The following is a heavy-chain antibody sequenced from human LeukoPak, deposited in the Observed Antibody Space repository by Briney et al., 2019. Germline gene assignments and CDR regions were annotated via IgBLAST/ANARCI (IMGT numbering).Heavy chain of an antibody. J-gene: IGHJ6*02. CDR1: GFTFDDYA. Sequence: GGSLRLSCAASGFTFDDYAMHWVRQAPGKGLEWVSGISWNSGSIGYADSVKGRFTISRDNAKNSLYLQMNSLRAEDTALYYCAKDTSLYYYDSSGYFTSYGMDVWGQGTTVTVSS. CDR3: AKDTSLYYYDSSGYFTSYGMDV. V-gene: IGHV3-9*01. CDR2: ISWNSGSI. D-gene: IGHD3-22*01.